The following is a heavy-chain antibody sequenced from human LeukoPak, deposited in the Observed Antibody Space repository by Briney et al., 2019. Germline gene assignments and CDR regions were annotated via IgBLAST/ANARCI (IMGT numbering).Heavy chain of an antibody. CDR3: ARVKYRSSWYEGDWFDP. J-gene: IGHJ5*02. CDR2: MNPNSGNT. Sequence: VASVKVSCKASGYTFTSYDINWVRQATGQGLEWMGWMNPNSGNTGYAQKFQGRVTMTRNTSISTAYMELSSLKSEDTAVYYCARVKYRSSWYEGDWFDPWGQGTLVTVSS. V-gene: IGHV1-8*01. D-gene: IGHD6-13*01. CDR1: GYTFTSYD.